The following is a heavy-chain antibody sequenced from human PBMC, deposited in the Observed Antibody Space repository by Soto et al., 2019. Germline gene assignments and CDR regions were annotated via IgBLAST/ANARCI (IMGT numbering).Heavy chain of an antibody. D-gene: IGHD3-16*01. J-gene: IGHJ6*02. CDR2: ISAYNGNT. CDR3: ARDGALGENYYCYGMDV. Sequence: QVQLVQSGAEVKKPGASVKVSCKASGYTFTNYGISWVRQAPGQGLEWMGWISAYNGNTNYAQKLQGRVTMTTDTSTTTAYMERRSLRSDDTAVYYCARDGALGENYYCYGMDVWGQGTTVTVSS. CDR1: GYTFTNYG. V-gene: IGHV1-18*01.